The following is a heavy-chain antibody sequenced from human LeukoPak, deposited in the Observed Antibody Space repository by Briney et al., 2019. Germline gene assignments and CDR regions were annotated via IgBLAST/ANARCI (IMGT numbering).Heavy chain of an antibody. Sequence: ASVKVSCKASGYTFTRYYMHWVRQAPGQGLEWMGWINPNSGGTNYAQKFQGRVTMTRDTSISTAYMELSRLRSDDTAVYYCARANDNYYYYYMDVWGKGTTVTISS. CDR2: INPNSGGT. J-gene: IGHJ6*03. CDR1: GYTFTRYY. CDR3: ARANDNYYYYYMDV. D-gene: IGHD3-9*01. V-gene: IGHV1-2*02.